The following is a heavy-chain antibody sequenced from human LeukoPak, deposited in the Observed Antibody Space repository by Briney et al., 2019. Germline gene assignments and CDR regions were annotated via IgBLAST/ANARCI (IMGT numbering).Heavy chain of an antibody. V-gene: IGHV4-4*02. CDR3: ARDGGIAAAGSYLDY. Sequence: SETLSLTCAVSGGSISSSNWWSWVRQPPGKGLEWIGENYHSGSTNYNPSLKSRVTISVDKSKNQFSLKLSSVTAADTAVYYCARDGGIAAAGSYLDYWGQGTLVTVSS. CDR1: GGSISSSNW. D-gene: IGHD6-13*01. J-gene: IGHJ4*02. CDR2: NYHSGST.